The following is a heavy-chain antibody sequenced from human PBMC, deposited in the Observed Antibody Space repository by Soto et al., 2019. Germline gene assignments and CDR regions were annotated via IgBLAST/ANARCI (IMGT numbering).Heavy chain of an antibody. V-gene: IGHV5-51*01. CDR1: GYSFISYW. CDR3: ARQGGDFDFTDWFDP. J-gene: IGHJ5*02. CDR2: IYPGDSVT. D-gene: IGHD2-21*02. Sequence: GESLKISCKGSGYSFISYWIGWVRQMPGKGLEWMGIIYPGDSVTRYSPSFQGQVTISADKSISTAYLQWSSLKASDTAMYYCARQGGDFDFTDWFDPWGQGTLVTVSS.